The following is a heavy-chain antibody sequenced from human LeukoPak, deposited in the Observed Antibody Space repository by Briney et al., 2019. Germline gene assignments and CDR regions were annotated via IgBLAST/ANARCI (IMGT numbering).Heavy chain of an antibody. Sequence: PGGSLRLSCAASGFTFSSYAMHWVRQAPGKGLEWVAVISYDGSNKYYADSVKGRFTISRDNSKNTLYLQMNSLRAKDTAVYYCARSADSSGWYSFDYWGQGTLVTVSS. CDR2: ISYDGSNK. D-gene: IGHD6-19*01. CDR3: ARSADSSGWYSFDY. J-gene: IGHJ4*02. CDR1: GFTFSSYA. V-gene: IGHV3-30-3*01.